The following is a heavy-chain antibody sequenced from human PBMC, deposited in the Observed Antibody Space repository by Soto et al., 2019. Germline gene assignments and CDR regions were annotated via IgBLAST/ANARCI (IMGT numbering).Heavy chain of an antibody. V-gene: IGHV4-59*08. CDR3: ASIAAPGTTHFDF. Sequence: SETLSLTCTVSGGSINSSYWSWIRQPPGKGLEYIGYIHYSGSTNYNPSLKGRVTISVDTSKNQFSLKLSSVTAADTAIFYCASIAAPGTTHFDFWGQGTLVTAPQ. CDR1: GGSINSSY. D-gene: IGHD6-13*01. J-gene: IGHJ4*02. CDR2: IHYSGST.